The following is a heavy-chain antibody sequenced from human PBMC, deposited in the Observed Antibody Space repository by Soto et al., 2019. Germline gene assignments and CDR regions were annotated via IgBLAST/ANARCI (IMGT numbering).Heavy chain of an antibody. D-gene: IGHD2-15*01. CDR2: IYYSGST. J-gene: IGHJ4*02. V-gene: IGHV4-59*08. CDR1: GGSISSYY. Sequence: SETLSLTCTVSGGSISSYYWSWIRQPPGKGLEWMGDIYYSGSTNYNPSLKSRVTISVDTSKNQFSLKLSSVTAADTAVYYCARRYGGTFDYWGQGTLVTVSS. CDR3: ARRYGGTFDY.